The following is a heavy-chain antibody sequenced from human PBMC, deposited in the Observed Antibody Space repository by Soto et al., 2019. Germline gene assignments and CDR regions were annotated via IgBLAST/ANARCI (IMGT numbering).Heavy chain of an antibody. CDR1: GFTFSSYG. J-gene: IGHJ5*02. CDR3: EKDRNIWFAH. CDR2: ISYDGSNK. V-gene: IGHV3-30*18. Sequence: GGSLRLSCAASGFTFSSYGMHWVRQAPGKGLEWVAVISYDGSNKYYADSVKGRFTISRDNSKNTLYLQMNSLRAEDTAVYYCEKDRNIWFAHWGQGTQVTGS.